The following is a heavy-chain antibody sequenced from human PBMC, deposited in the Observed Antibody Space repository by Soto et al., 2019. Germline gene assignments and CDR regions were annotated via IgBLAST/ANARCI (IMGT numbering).Heavy chain of an antibody. D-gene: IGHD1-26*01. CDR1: GGSISRYY. CDR2: IYYSGST. Sequence: SEALSLTCTVSGGSISRYYWSWIRQPPGKGLGWIGYIYYSGSTNYNPSLKSRVTISVDTSKNQFSLKLSSVTAADTAVYYCARERGSYYAFDIWGQGTMVT. J-gene: IGHJ3*02. V-gene: IGHV4-59*01. CDR3: ARERGSYYAFDI.